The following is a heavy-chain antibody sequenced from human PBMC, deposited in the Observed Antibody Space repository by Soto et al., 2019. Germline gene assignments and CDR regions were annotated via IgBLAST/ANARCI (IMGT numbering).Heavy chain of an antibody. J-gene: IGHJ6*04. V-gene: IGHV4-34*01. Sequence: SETLSLTCAVYGGSFSGYYWSWIRQPPGKGLEWIGEINHSGSTNYNPSLKSRVTISVDTSKNQFSLKLSSVTAADTAVYYCATKVRYYYGSGSYYNGTDVWGKGTTVTVSS. D-gene: IGHD3-10*01. CDR3: ATKVRYYYGSGSYYNGTDV. CDR2: INHSGST. CDR1: GGSFSGYY.